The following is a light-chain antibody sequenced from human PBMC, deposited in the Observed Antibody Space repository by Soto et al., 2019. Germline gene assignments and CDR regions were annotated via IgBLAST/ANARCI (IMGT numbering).Light chain of an antibody. CDR2: DNI. V-gene: IGLV1-40*01. CDR1: SSNIGAGYD. J-gene: IGLJ2*01. Sequence: QSVLTQPPSVSGAPGQRVTISCTGSSSNIGAGYDVHWYQQLPGTAPKLLIRDNINRPSGVPDRFSGPKSGTSASLTITGLQVEDEADYYCQSFDNSLSVLFGGGTKVTVL. CDR3: QSFDNSLSVL.